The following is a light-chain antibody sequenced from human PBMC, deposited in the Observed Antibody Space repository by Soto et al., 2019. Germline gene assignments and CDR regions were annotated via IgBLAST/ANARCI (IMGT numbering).Light chain of an antibody. CDR3: HQYGTAPLT. Sequence: EVVWTQSPGTLSLSPGERATLSCRASQSFAANYLAWYQQKRGQAPRLLIYGASSRATGIPDRCSGSGSGTDFTLTISRLEPEDFSVYYCHQYGTAPLTFGPGTKVDIK. J-gene: IGKJ3*01. CDR1: QSFAANY. CDR2: GAS. V-gene: IGKV3-20*01.